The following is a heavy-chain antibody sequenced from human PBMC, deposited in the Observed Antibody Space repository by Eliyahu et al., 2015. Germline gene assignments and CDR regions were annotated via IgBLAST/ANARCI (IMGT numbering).Heavy chain of an antibody. V-gene: IGHV6-1*01. CDR2: AYYWSKKWSN. CDR1: GDSVSSNGAA. D-gene: IGHD3-16*01. Sequence: QVQLQQSGPGLVKPSQTLSLTCAISGDSVSSNGAAWNWIRQSPSRGLQWLGRAYYWSKKWSNDYAISVKSRITISPDTSENQVSLQLSAVTPEDTAVYYCARGVNNAFDIWGQGTMVTVSS. CDR3: ARGVNNAFDI. J-gene: IGHJ3*02.